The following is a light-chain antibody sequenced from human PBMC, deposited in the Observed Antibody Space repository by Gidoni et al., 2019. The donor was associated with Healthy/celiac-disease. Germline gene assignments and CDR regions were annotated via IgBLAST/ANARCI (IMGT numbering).Light chain of an antibody. Sequence: AIRMTQSPFSLSASVGDRVTITCWASQGISSYLAWYQQKPAKAPKLFIYYASSLQSGVPSRFSGSGSGTDYTPTISSLQPEDFATYYCQQYYSTTFTFGPGTKVDIK. CDR3: QQYYSTTFT. J-gene: IGKJ3*01. CDR1: QGISSY. V-gene: IGKV1D-43*01. CDR2: YAS.